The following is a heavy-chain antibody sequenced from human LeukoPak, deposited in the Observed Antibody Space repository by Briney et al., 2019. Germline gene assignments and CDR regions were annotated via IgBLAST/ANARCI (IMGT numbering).Heavy chain of an antibody. CDR1: GGSISGSTYY. V-gene: IGHV4-39*07. CDR2: VYYTGNT. CDR3: ARDLVTVTKGFDI. D-gene: IGHD4-17*01. J-gene: IGHJ3*02. Sequence: SETLSLTCTVSGGSISGSTYYWAWIRQPPGKGLEWIGSVYYTGNTYHNPSLKSRVTISVDTSKNQFSLRLSSLTAADTAVYYCARDLVTVTKGFDIWGQGTMVSVSS.